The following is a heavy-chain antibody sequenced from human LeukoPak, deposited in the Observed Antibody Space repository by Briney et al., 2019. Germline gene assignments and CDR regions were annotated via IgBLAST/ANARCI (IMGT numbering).Heavy chain of an antibody. D-gene: IGHD1-26*01. CDR2: ISYDGSNK. CDR1: GFTFSSYA. J-gene: IGHJ4*02. V-gene: IGHV3-30*04. CDR3: ARVLVGATLGGGDY. Sequence: GGSLRLSCAASGFTFSSYAMHWVRQAPGKGLEWVAVISYDGSNKYYADSVKGRFTISRDNSKNTLYLQMNSLRAEDTAVYYCARVLVGATLGGGDYWGQGTLVTVSS.